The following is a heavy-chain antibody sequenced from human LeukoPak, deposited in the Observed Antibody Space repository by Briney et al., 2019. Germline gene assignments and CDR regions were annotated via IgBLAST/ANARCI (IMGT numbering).Heavy chain of an antibody. V-gene: IGHV1-69*01. CDR2: IIPIFGTA. J-gene: IGHJ4*02. D-gene: IGHD6-13*01. CDR1: GGTFSSYV. CDR3: ARAAAAGIDY. Sequence: SVKVSCKASGGTFSSYVFSWLRQAPGQGLEWMGGIIPIFGTANYAQKFQGRVTITADESTSTAYMELSSLRSEDTAVYYCARAAAAGIDYWGQGTLVTVSS.